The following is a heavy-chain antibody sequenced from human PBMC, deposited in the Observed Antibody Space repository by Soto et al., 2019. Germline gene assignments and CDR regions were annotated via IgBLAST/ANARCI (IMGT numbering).Heavy chain of an antibody. CDR2: LSFDGTAE. CDR1: GFIFRDYL. V-gene: IGHV3-30*03. CDR3: ARVATRLQSMEVLEY. D-gene: IGHD2-21*02. Sequence: QVHLVESGGGVVQPGRSLRLSCSASGFIFRDYLIHWVRQAPGKGLEWLAVLSFDGTAEYYADSTRGRFTISRDIPKSTTYLVINNVRREDTAMYYCARVATRLQSMEVLEYWGQGTLVTVPS. J-gene: IGHJ4*02.